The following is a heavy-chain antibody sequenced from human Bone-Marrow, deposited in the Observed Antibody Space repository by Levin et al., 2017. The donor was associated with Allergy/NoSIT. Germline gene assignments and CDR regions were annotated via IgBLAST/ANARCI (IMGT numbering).Heavy chain of an antibody. D-gene: IGHD3-3*01. J-gene: IGHJ4*02. CDR3: ARGHPFVSGNYGSNYFDY. CDR2: VYHTGTT. CDR1: GGSISTTNW. Sequence: SETLSLTCGVSGGSISTTNWWTWVRQPPGKGLEWIGEVYHTGTTNSNPSLTSRVTMSLDEFKSQFSLKLSSVTAADTAVYYCARGHPFVSGNYGSNYFDYWGQGILVIVSS. V-gene: IGHV4-4*02.